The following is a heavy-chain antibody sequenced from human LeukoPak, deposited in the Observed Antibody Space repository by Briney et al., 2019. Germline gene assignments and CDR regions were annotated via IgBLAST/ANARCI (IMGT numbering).Heavy chain of an antibody. V-gene: IGHV1-8*01. Sequence: GASVKVSCKASGYTFTSYHIDWVRQAPGQGPEWMGWMNAESGHTGHAQNLEGRVTMTRDTSTNTAYMELRSLRSEDTAVYFCARDMFDNSGHYYYFYYALDVWGQGTTVTVSS. CDR2: MNAESGHT. J-gene: IGHJ6*02. CDR1: GYTFTSYH. D-gene: IGHD3-22*01. CDR3: ARDMFDNSGHYYYFYYALDV.